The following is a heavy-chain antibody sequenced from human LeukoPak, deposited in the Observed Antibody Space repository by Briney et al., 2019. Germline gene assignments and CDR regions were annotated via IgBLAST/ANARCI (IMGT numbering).Heavy chain of an antibody. Sequence: GGSLRLSCAASGFTFSDTWMHWVRQVPGKGLVWVSRLRSDGSDARYAESVKGRFTISRDNAKNTLYLQMNSLRDDDTAVYYCARGPSGYHNTGGQGTLVTVSS. D-gene: IGHD5-12*01. CDR3: ARGPSGYHNT. CDR2: LRSDGSDA. CDR1: GFTFSDTW. J-gene: IGHJ4*02. V-gene: IGHV3-74*01.